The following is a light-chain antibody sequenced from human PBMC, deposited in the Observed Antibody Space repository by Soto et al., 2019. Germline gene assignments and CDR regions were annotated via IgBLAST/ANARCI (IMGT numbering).Light chain of an antibody. Sequence: QSVLTQPPSASGTPGQRVTISCSGSSSNIGSNTVNWYQQLPGTAPKLLIYSNNQRPSGVPDRFSGSKSGTSACLAISGLQSEDEADYYCAAWDDSLNGHVVFGGGTKVTVL. V-gene: IGLV1-44*01. CDR1: SSNIGSNT. J-gene: IGLJ2*01. CDR3: AAWDDSLNGHVV. CDR2: SNN.